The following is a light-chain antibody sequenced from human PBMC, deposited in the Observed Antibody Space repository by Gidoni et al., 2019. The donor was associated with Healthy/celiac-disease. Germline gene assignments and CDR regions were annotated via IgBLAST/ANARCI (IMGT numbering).Light chain of an antibody. CDR3: QQYSNWWT. J-gene: IGKJ1*01. Sequence: EIVMTQSPATLSVSPGERATLSCRASQSVSSNVAWYQQRPGQAPRLRICGASTRATGIPARCSGRGSGTEFTLTSSRLQSEDFAVYYWQQYSNWWTFGQGTKVEIK. V-gene: IGKV3-15*01. CDR1: QSVSSN. CDR2: GAS.